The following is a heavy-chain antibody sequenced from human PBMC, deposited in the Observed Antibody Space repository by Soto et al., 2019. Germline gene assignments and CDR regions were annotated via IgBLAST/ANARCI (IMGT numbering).Heavy chain of an antibody. D-gene: IGHD3-10*01. CDR1: GFTFINYG. Sequence: QVQLVQSGAEVREPGASVTVSCKASGFTFINYGFTWVRQAPGQGLEWMGWISAYNGDTKIAETLQGRVTLSTDASTNTAYMELRSLMSYDAAIYYCARDPSYLPGDYWGQGTLVTVSS. CDR3: ARDPSYLPGDY. J-gene: IGHJ4*02. V-gene: IGHV1-18*01. CDR2: ISAYNGDT.